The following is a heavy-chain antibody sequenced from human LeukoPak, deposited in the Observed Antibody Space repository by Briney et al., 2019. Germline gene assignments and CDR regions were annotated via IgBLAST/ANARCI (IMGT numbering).Heavy chain of an antibody. CDR3: ATQATSGWHFS. J-gene: IGHJ5*02. CDR1: GYTFTGYY. V-gene: IGHV1-2*02. CDR2: INPNSGGT. Sequence: ASVKVSCKASGYTFTGYYMHWVRQAPGQGLEWMGWINPNSGGTNYAQKFQGRVTMTRDTSLSTVYMELSRLRSDDTAVYYCATQATSGWHFSWGQGTLVTVSS. D-gene: IGHD6-19*01.